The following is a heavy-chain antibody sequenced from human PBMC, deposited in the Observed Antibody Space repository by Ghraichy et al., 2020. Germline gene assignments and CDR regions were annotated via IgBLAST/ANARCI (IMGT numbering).Heavy chain of an antibody. CDR1: GGSISVYS. V-gene: IGHV4-59*01. Sequence: SETLSLTCTVSGGSISVYSWSWIRQPPGKGLEWIGYIFYSGSTNYNPSLESRVTISVDTSKNQFSLKLRSVTAADTAVYYCARTSYGGPNYYFDYWGQGTLFTVSS. CDR2: IFYSGST. D-gene: IGHD4/OR15-4a*01. CDR3: ARTSYGGPNYYFDY. J-gene: IGHJ4*02.